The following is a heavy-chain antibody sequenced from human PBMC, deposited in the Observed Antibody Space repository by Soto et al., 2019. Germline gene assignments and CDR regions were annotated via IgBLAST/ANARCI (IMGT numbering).Heavy chain of an antibody. CDR1: GFSLSTTGEG. CDR3: AHRGGAAVGLYYFDF. V-gene: IGHV2-5*01. CDR2: IYWHDDK. Sequence: GPTLVNPTHTLTLTCTFSGFSLSTTGEGVSWMRQPPGKGLEWLALIYWHDDKRYSPSLKSRLTITKDTSKNQVVLTMTNTDPVDTATYYCAHRGGAAVGLYYFDFWGQGALVTVSS. D-gene: IGHD6-13*01. J-gene: IGHJ4*02.